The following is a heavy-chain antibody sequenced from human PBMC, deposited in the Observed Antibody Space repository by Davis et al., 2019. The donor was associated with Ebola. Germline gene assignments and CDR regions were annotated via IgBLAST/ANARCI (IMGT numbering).Heavy chain of an antibody. CDR1: GFTFDDYA. V-gene: IGHV3-9*01. CDR2: ISWNSGSI. D-gene: IGHD6-19*01. Sequence: GGSLRLSCAASGFTFDDYAMNWVRQAPGKGLEWVSGISWNSGSIGYADSVKGRFTISRDNAKNSLYLQINSLRGEDTALYYCANTRDSSAWYSPFDYWGQGTLVTVSS. CDR3: ANTRDSSAWYSPFDY. J-gene: IGHJ4*02.